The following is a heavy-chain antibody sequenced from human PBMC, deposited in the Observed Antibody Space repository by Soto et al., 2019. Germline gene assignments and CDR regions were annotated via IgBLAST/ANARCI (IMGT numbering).Heavy chain of an antibody. CDR2: INHSGNT. CDR1: GGSIRRNYY. Sequence: SDTLSLTCGVSGGSIRRNYYCSWVRQPPGKGLDWLGEINHSGNTNYNPSLKSRITISVDNSKNQFSLKLNSVTAADTAVYYCAMISGAFDYWGQGTLVTVS. CDR3: AMISGAFDY. V-gene: IGHV4-4*02. D-gene: IGHD1-26*01. J-gene: IGHJ4*02.